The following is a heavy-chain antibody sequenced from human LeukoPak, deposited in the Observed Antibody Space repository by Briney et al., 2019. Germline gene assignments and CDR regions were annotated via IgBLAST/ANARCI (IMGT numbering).Heavy chain of an antibody. CDR3: ARILAVAGRRYYYYMDV. J-gene: IGHJ6*03. Sequence: SETLSLTCTVSGGSISSYYWSWIRQPAGKGLEWIGRIYTSGSTNYNPSLKSRVTMSVDTSKNQFSLKLSSVTAADTAVYYCARILAVAGRRYYYYMDVWGKGTTVTISS. CDR1: GGSISSYY. D-gene: IGHD6-19*01. CDR2: IYTSGST. V-gene: IGHV4-4*07.